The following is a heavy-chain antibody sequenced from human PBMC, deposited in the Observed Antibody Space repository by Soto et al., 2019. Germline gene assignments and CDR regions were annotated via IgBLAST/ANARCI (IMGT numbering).Heavy chain of an antibody. CDR2: IYYSGST. D-gene: IGHD6-6*01. J-gene: IGHJ5*02. CDR1: GGSISSGDYY. CDR3: AREVEDSSSSGWFDP. V-gene: IGHV4-30-4*01. Sequence: QVQLQESGPGLVKPSQTLSLTCTVSGGSISSGDYYWSWIRQPPGKGLEWIGYIYYSGSTYYNPSLKSRVTISVDTSKNQFARMLSSVTAANTAVYYCAREVEDSSSSGWFDPWGQGTLVTVSS.